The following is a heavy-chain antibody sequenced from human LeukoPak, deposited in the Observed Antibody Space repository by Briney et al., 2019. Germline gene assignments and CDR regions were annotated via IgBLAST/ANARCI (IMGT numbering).Heavy chain of an antibody. J-gene: IGHJ4*02. V-gene: IGHV4-34*01. D-gene: IGHD3-9*01. CDR2: INHSGST. CDR3: ARVSDDILTGYYSFDY. CDR1: GGSFSGYY. Sequence: SETLSLTCAVYGGSFSGYYWSWIRQPPGKGLEWIGEINHSGSTNYNPSLKSRVTISVDTSKNQFSLKLSSVTAADTAVYYCARVSDDILTGYYSFDYWGQGTLVTVSP.